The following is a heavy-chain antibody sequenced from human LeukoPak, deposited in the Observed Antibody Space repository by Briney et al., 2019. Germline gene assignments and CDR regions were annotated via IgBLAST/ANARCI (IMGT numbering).Heavy chain of an antibody. V-gene: IGHV6-1*01. Sequence: SQTLSLTCAISVDSVSSNSGAWHWIRQSPSRGLEWVRKTYYRSKWYNDYAASVKSRITINPDTSKNQFSLQLNSVTPEDTAVYYCAREWEAGTTYSWFDPWGQGTLVTVSS. D-gene: IGHD1-7*01. J-gene: IGHJ5*02. CDR1: VDSVSSNSGA. CDR3: AREWEAGTTYSWFDP. CDR2: TYYRSKWYN.